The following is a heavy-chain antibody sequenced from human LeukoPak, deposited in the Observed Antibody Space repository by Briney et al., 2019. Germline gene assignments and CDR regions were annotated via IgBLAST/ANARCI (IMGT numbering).Heavy chain of an antibody. D-gene: IGHD5-18*01. CDR3: ARFPVDTATDN. J-gene: IGHJ4*02. V-gene: IGHV1-2*02. CDR2: INPNSGGT. Sequence: ASVKVSCKASGYTFTGYYMHWVRQAPGQGLEWMGWINPNSGGTNYAQKFQGRVTMTRDTSTSAAYMELSRLRSDDTAVYYCARFPVDTATDNWGQGTLVTVSS. CDR1: GYTFTGYY.